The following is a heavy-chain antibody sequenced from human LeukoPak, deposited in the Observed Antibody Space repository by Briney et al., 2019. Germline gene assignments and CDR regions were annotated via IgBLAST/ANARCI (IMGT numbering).Heavy chain of an antibody. V-gene: IGHV3-30*04. CDR3: ARVGMISYSFDY. Sequence: AGGSLRLSCAASGFTFSSYVMHWVRQAPGKGLEWVAIISYDGSNEYYADSVKGRFTISRDNAKNTLYLQMNSLRAEDTAVYYCARVGMISYSFDYWGQGTLVTVSS. CDR2: ISYDGSNE. D-gene: IGHD2-21*01. J-gene: IGHJ4*02. CDR1: GFTFSSYV.